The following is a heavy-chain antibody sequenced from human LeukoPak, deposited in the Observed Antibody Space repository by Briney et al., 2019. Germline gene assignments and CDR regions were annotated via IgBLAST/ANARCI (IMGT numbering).Heavy chain of an antibody. CDR2: MNPNSGNT. CDR3: GGGGWVRGWGPRWVEP. J-gene: IGHJ5*02. CDR1: GYTFTSYD. V-gene: IGHV1-8*02. D-gene: IGHD3-16*01. Sequence: ASVKVSCKASGYTFTSYDINWVRQATGQGLEWMGWMNPNSGNTGYAQKFQGRVAMTRNTSISTAYMELSSLRSEDTAVYYCGGGGWVRGWGPRWVEPWGQGTLVTVSS.